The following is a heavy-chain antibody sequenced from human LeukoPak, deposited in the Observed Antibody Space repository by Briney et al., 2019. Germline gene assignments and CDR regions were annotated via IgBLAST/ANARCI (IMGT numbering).Heavy chain of an antibody. V-gene: IGHV3-21*01. CDR1: GFTVSSNY. CDR2: ISSISSYI. Sequence: GGSLRLSCAASGFTVSSNYMSWVRQVPGKGLEWVSSISSISSYIYYADPVKGRFTISRDNAKNSLYLQMNSLRAEDTAVYYCARDGNTAMVEYYFDYWGQGTLVTVSS. CDR3: ARDGNTAMVEYYFDY. J-gene: IGHJ4*02. D-gene: IGHD5-18*01.